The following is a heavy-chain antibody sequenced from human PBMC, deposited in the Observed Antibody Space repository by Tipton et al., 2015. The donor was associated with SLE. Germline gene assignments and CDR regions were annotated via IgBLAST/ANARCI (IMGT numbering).Heavy chain of an antibody. J-gene: IGHJ4*02. CDR2: IYSGGST. CDR3: AKPFAAAGTGSFDY. Sequence: SLRLSCAASGFTFSSYAMSWVRQAPGKGLEWVSVIYSGGSTYYADSVKGRFTISRDNSKNTLYLQMNSLRAEDTAVYYCAKPFAAAGTGSFDYWGQGTLVTVSS. CDR1: GFTFSSYA. V-gene: IGHV3-23*03. D-gene: IGHD6-13*01.